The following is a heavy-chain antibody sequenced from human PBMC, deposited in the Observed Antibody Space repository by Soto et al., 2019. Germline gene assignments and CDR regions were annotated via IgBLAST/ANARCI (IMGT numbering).Heavy chain of an antibody. Sequence: GGSLRLSCAASGFTFSSYSMNWVRQAPGKGLEWVSAISGSGGSTYYADSVKGRFTISRDNAKNTLYLQMNSLRAEDTAVYYCAKAGGSYSEKGAFDIWGQGTMVTVSS. V-gene: IGHV3-23*01. J-gene: IGHJ3*02. CDR2: ISGSGGST. D-gene: IGHD1-26*01. CDR1: GFTFSSYS. CDR3: AKAGGSYSEKGAFDI.